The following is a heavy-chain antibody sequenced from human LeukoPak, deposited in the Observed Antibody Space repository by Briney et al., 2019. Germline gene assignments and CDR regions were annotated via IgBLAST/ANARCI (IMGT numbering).Heavy chain of an antibody. V-gene: IGHV1-18*01. CDR1: GYTFTSYG. CDR3: ARDRLRFLPWDWFDP. CDR2: ISAFNGNT. J-gene: IGHJ5*02. Sequence: ASVKVSCKASGYTFTSYGLSWVRQAPGQGLEWMGWISAFNGNTNYAQKFQGRVTMTTDTSTSTAYMELRSLRAENRAVYYFARDRLRFLPWDWFDPWGQGTLVTVSS. D-gene: IGHD3-3*01.